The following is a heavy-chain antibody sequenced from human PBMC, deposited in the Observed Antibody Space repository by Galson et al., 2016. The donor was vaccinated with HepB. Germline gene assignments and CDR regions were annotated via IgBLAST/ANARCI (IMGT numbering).Heavy chain of an antibody. Sequence: SLRLSCAASGFPFYGFAMSWVRQAPGKGLEWVSGISDSGSTTHYADSVRGRFTISRDNSKNTLFLEMNSLRVEDAAVYYCTKDCRGGYSYGPCDNWGQGTLVTVSS. CDR1: GFPFYGFA. CDR2: ISDSGSTT. D-gene: IGHD5-18*01. J-gene: IGHJ4*02. CDR3: TKDCRGGYSYGPCDN. V-gene: IGHV3-23*01.